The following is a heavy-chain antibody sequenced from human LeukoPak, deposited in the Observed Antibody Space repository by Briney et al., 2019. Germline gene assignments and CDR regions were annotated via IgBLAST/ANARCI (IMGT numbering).Heavy chain of an antibody. J-gene: IGHJ4*02. Sequence: GGSLRLSCAASGSTFSSYGMNWVRQAPGKRLEWVSYISSSSDSIYYADSVKGRFTISRDNAKNSLYLQMNSLRDEDTAVYYCASAGRWLLTFDYWGQGTLVTVSS. CDR3: ASAGRWLLTFDY. V-gene: IGHV3-48*02. D-gene: IGHD3-22*01. CDR2: ISSSSDSI. CDR1: GSTFSSYG.